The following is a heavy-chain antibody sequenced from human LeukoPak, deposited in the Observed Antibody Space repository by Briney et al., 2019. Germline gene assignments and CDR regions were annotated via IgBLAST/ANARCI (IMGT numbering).Heavy chain of an antibody. CDR1: GGSFSGYY. V-gene: IGHV4-31*11. CDR3: ARDDLGSWYDYYYGMDV. J-gene: IGHJ6*02. D-gene: IGHD6-13*01. Sequence: PSETLSLTCAVYGGSFSGYYWSWIRQHPGKGLEWIGYIYYSGSTYYNPSLKSRVTISVDTSKNQFSLKLSSVTAADTAVYYCARDDLGSWYDYYYGMDVWGQGTTVTVSS. CDR2: IYYSGST.